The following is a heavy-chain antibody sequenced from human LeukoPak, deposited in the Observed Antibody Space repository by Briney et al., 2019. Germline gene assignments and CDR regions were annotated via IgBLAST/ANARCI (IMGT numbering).Heavy chain of an antibody. D-gene: IGHD1-20*01. V-gene: IGHV3-30*04. CDR2: ISYDGSYK. Sequence: GGSLRLSCAASGFTFSSYTMYWVRQAPGKGVEWVAAISYDGSYKYYADTVKGRFTISRDNSKNTLFLQMNSLSDDDTAVYSCARITSFYYFDYWGQGTLVTVSS. CDR3: ARITSFYYFDY. CDR1: GFTFSSYT. J-gene: IGHJ4*02.